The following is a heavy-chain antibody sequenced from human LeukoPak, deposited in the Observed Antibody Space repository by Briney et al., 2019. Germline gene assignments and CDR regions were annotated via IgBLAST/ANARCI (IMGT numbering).Heavy chain of an antibody. V-gene: IGHV3-7*01. CDR3: AGDGVTFSGYDWYYYMDV. D-gene: IGHD5-12*01. CDR2: IKQDGSEK. CDR1: GFTFSSYW. J-gene: IGHJ6*03. Sequence: GSLRLSCAASGFTFSSYWMSWVRQAPGKGLEWVANIKQDGSEKYYVDSVKGRFTISRDNAKDSLYLQMNSLRAEDTAVYYCAGDGVTFSGYDWYYYMDVWGKGTTVTVSS.